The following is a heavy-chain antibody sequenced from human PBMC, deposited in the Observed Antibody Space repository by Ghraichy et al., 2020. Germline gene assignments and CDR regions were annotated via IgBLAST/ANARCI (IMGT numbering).Heavy chain of an antibody. D-gene: IGHD1-26*01. J-gene: IGHJ4*02. CDR1: GGSFSGYY. Sequence: SETLSLTCAVYGGSFSGYYWSWIRQPPGKGLEWIGEINHSGSTIYNPSLKSRVTISVDTSKNQFSLKLSSVTAADTAVYYCASSGRVFLPDYWGQGTLVTVSS. CDR2: INHSGST. CDR3: ASSGRVFLPDY. V-gene: IGHV4-34*01.